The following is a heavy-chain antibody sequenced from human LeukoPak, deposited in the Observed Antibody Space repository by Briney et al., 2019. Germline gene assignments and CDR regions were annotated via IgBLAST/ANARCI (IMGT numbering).Heavy chain of an antibody. V-gene: IGHV4-30-2*01. Sequence: NPSETLSLTCTVSGGSISSGGYYWSWIRQPPGKGLEWIGYIYHSGSTYYNPSLKSRVTISVDRSKNQFSLKLSSVTAADTAVYYCAREAWDAYSSGWYYFDYWGQGTLVTVSS. CDR3: AREAWDAYSSGWYYFDY. D-gene: IGHD6-19*01. CDR1: GGSISSGGYY. J-gene: IGHJ4*02. CDR2: IYHSGST.